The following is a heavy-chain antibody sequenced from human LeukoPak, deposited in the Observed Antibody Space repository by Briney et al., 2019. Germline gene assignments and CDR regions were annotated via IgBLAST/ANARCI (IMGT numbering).Heavy chain of an antibody. V-gene: IGHV1-2*02. Sequence: ASVKVSCKTSGYIFTGYYMHWVRQAPGQGLEWMGWINPNSGDTNYAQKFQGRVTMTRDTSISTAYMELSGLRSDDTAVYYCARGGLYGEGDYWGQGTLVTVSS. J-gene: IGHJ4*02. CDR2: INPNSGDT. CDR3: ARGGLYGEGDY. D-gene: IGHD4-17*01. CDR1: GYIFTGYY.